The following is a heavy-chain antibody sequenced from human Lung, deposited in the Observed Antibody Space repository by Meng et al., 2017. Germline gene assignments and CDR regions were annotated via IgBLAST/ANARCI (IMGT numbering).Heavy chain of an antibody. Sequence: GGSLRLSCAVSGFTFSTSAMSCVRQAPGMGLEWVSSISIHGETTRYAESVKGRFTVSRDNSKSTLHLQMNSLRAEDTAIYYCAKEIRPNDYWGQGTLVTVSS. CDR1: GFTFSTSA. CDR3: AKEIRPNDY. CDR2: ISIHGETT. J-gene: IGHJ4*02. V-gene: IGHV3-23*01.